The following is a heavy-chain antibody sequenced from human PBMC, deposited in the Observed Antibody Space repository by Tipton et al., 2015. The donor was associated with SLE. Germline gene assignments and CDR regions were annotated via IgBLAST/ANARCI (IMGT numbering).Heavy chain of an antibody. V-gene: IGHV4-38-2*02. Sequence: TLSLTCTVSGYSISSGFYWGWIRQPPGKGLEWIGSIYYSGSTYYNPSLKSRVTISVDTSKNQFSLKLSSVTAADTAVYYCARDGGLLDAFDIWGQGTMVTVSS. CDR3: ARDGGLLDAFDI. CDR1: GYSISSGFY. J-gene: IGHJ3*02. CDR2: IYYSGST. D-gene: IGHD3-16*01.